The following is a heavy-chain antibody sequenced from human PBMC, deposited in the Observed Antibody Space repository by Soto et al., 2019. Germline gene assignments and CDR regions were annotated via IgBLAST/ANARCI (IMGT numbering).Heavy chain of an antibody. CDR1: GFTFSSYA. D-gene: IGHD4-17*01. CDR3: ARGSAYSDYGLEY. V-gene: IGHV3-23*01. CDR2: VSGTGGSA. J-gene: IGHJ4*02. Sequence: HPGGSLRLSCAASGFTFSSYAMTWVRQAPGKGLEWVSGVSGTGGSAYYADSVKGRFTISRDKSTKTLYLHMNSLRAEDTAVYYCARGSAYSDYGLEYWGQGTLVTVSS.